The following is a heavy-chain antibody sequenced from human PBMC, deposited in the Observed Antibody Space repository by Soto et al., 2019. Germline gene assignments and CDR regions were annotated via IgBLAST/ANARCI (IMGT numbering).Heavy chain of an antibody. CDR2: ISSGSSNI. J-gene: IGHJ4*02. CDR1: GFASRSYH. Sequence: PGGSLTLSCAASGFASRSYHMNWVRQAPGKGLEWVASISSGSSNIYYADSVKGRFTISRDNAKNSLFLQMDSLRAEDSAVYYCASATVVAATFDFWGQGTLVTVSS. CDR3: ASATVVAATFDF. D-gene: IGHD2-15*01. V-gene: IGHV3-21*01.